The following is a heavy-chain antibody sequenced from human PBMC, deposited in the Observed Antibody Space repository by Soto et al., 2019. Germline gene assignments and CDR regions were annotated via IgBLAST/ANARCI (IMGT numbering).Heavy chain of an antibody. CDR1: GYSVSSNTAS. D-gene: IGHD5-12*01. Sequence: SQTLSLTCAISGYSVSSNTASSNWIRQSPSRGLEWLGRTYFRSKWYNDYAVSVKSRIIINPDTSNNQFSLQLNSVTPEDTAVYFCAKGDNLGPKTGYAFDPWGQGIMVTVSS. J-gene: IGHJ5*02. CDR3: AKGDNLGPKTGYAFDP. V-gene: IGHV6-1*01. CDR2: TYFRSKWYN.